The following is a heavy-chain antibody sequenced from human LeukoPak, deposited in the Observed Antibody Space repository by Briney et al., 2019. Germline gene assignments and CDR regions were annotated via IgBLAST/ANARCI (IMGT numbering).Heavy chain of an antibody. J-gene: IGHJ4*02. V-gene: IGHV4-59*12. D-gene: IGHD3-10*01. CDR1: GGSISSYY. CDR2: IYYSGST. Sequence: PSETLSLTCTVSGGSISSYYWSWIRQPPGKGLEWIGYIYYSGSTNYNPSLKSRVTMSVDTSKNQFSLKLSSVTAADTAVYYCARDKSGSYYIFDYWGQGTLVTVSS. CDR3: ARDKSGSYYIFDY.